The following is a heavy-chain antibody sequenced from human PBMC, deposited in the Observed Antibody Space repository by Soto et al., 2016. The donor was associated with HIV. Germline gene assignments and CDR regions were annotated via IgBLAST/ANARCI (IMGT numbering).Heavy chain of an antibody. V-gene: IGHV3-13*04. CDR2: IGPTGDT. Sequence: EVQLVESGGGLAQPGKSLRLSCSASGFTFKTYDMHWVRQRPGRSLEWVSAIGPTGDTDYSGSVRGRFIISRDNAENYLYLQMDSLRTVDTAVYYCARVSSWNYYDSSGYYDYWGQGILVTVSS. J-gene: IGHJ4*02. D-gene: IGHD3-22*01. CDR1: GFTFKTYD. CDR3: ARVSSWNYYDSSGYYDY.